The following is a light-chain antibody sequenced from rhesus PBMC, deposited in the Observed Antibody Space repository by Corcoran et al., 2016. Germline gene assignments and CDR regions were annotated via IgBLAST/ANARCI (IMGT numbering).Light chain of an antibody. CDR3: QQYSNWPVT. CDR2: GAS. J-gene: IGKJ4*01. Sequence: DIVMTQSPATLSLSPGNRATLSCRASQSVSSNLAWYQRKPGQPPRLLIHGASTRASGIPDRFSGSGFWTDFTLTISGLEPDDFAVYYCQQYSNWPVTFGEGTKVEIK. V-gene: IGKV3-42*03. CDR1: QSVSSN.